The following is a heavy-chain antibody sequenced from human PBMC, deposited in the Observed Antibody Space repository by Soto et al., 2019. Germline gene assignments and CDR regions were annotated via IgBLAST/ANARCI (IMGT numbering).Heavy chain of an antibody. CDR1: GDSINSFSDY. J-gene: IGHJ4*02. Sequence: SETLSLTCLVSGDSINSFSDYWAWIRQPPGKGPEWIASIESSGPTFYNPSLKSRVFISLDTSKNEFSLKVNSVTAADTAVYYCERRATSSSLWGPGTLVTVLL. CDR3: ERRATSSSL. D-gene: IGHD6-13*01. V-gene: IGHV4-39*01. CDR2: IESSGPT.